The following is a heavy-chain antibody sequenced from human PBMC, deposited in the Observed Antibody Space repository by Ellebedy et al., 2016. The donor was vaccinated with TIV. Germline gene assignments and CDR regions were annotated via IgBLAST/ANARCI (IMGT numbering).Heavy chain of an antibody. CDR1: GGTFSSYA. J-gene: IGHJ6*02. Sequence: SVKVSXXASGGTFSSYAISWVRQAPGQGLEWMGGIIPIFGTANYAQKFQGRVTITADESTSTAYMELSSLRSEDTAVYYCAGGVVVPAGLASYYYYGMDVWGQGTTVTVSS. CDR3: AGGVVVPAGLASYYYYGMDV. D-gene: IGHD2-2*01. V-gene: IGHV1-69*13. CDR2: IIPIFGTA.